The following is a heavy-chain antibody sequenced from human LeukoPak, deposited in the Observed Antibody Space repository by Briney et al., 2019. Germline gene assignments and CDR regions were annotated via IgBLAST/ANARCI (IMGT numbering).Heavy chain of an antibody. CDR1: GYTLTELS. D-gene: IGHD3-9*01. CDR3: ARVRFSDDILTGPFDY. Sequence: ALVKVSCKVSGYTLTELSMHWVRQAPGKGLEWMGGFDPEDGETIYAQKFQGRVTMTEDTSTDTAYMELSSLRSEDTAVYYCARVRFSDDILTGPFDYWGQGTLVTVSS. V-gene: IGHV1-24*01. J-gene: IGHJ4*02. CDR2: FDPEDGET.